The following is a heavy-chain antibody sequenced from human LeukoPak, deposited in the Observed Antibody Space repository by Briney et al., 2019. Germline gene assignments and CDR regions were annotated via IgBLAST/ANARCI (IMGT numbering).Heavy chain of an antibody. V-gene: IGHV3-66*01. J-gene: IGHJ4*02. CDR2: VYAAGGT. CDR1: GFSVNTNY. Sequence: PGGSLRLSCAVFGFSVNTNYMSWVRQAPGKGLEWVSVVYAAGGTDSADSVKGRFTVSRDISKNTVYLQMYDLRAEDTAVYYCARDQWVSYYDGSGSPPDYWGQGTLVTVSS. D-gene: IGHD3-22*01. CDR3: ARDQWVSYYDGSGSPPDY.